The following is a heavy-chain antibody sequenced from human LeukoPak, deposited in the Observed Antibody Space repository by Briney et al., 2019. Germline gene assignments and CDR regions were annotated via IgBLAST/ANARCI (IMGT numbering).Heavy chain of an antibody. CDR3: ARDSGGYYDRIHHYFDY. Sequence: PGGSLRLSCAASGFTFSSYSMNWVRQAPGKGLEWVSYISSSSSTIYYADSVKGRFTISRDNAKNSLYLQMNSLRAEDTAVYYCARDSGGYYDRIHHYFDYWGQGTLVTVSS. CDR1: GFTFSSYS. V-gene: IGHV3-48*01. J-gene: IGHJ4*02. D-gene: IGHD3-22*01. CDR2: ISSSSSTI.